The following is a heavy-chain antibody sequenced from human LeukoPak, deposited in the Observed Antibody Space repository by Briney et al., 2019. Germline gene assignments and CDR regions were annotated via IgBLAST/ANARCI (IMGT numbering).Heavy chain of an antibody. D-gene: IGHD2-2*01. V-gene: IGHV4-59*01. CDR3: ARAPARTSYYYYYYMDV. J-gene: IGHJ6*03. CDR1: GGSISSYY. Sequence: ASETLSLTCTVSGGSISSYYWSWIRQPPGKGLEWIGYIYYSGSTNYNPSLKSRVTISVDTSKNHFSLKLSSVTAADTAVYYCARAPARTSYYYYYYMDVWGLGTTVTVSS. CDR2: IYYSGST.